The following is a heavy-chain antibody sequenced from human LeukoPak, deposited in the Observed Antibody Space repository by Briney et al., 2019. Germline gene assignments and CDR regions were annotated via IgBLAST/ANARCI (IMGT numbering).Heavy chain of an antibody. CDR1: GDSISHYY. D-gene: IGHD3-10*01. CDR3: AKSPYYYGSEIYGMDV. CDR2: IYTSGNT. V-gene: IGHV4-4*07. Sequence: SETLSLTCTVSGDSISHYYWNWIRQPAGKGLEWIGRIYTSGNTNYNPSLKSRVTMSADTSKKQFSLMLTSVTAADTAVYYCAKSPYYYGSEIYGMDVWGQGTTVTVSS. J-gene: IGHJ6*02.